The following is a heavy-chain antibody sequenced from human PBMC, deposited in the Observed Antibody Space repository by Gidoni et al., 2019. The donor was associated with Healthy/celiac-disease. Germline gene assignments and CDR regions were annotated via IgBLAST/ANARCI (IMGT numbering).Heavy chain of an antibody. CDR3: AKDLAIGTQQLVQYFQH. CDR2: ISGSGGST. CDR1: GFTFSSYA. Sequence: EVQLLESGGGLVQPGGSLRLSCAASGFTFSSYAMSWVRQAPGKGLEWVSAISGSGGSTYYADSVKGRFTISRDNSKNTLYLQMNSLRAEDTAVYYCAKDLAIGTQQLVQYFQHWGQGTLVTVSS. V-gene: IGHV3-23*01. J-gene: IGHJ1*01. D-gene: IGHD6-13*01.